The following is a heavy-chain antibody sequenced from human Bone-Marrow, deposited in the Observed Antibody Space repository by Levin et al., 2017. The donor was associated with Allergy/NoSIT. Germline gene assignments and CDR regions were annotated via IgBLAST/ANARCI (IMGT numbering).Heavy chain of an antibody. Sequence: GGSLRLSCAASGFTFSSYAMSWVRQAPGKGLEWVSAISGSGGSTYYADSVKGRFTISRDNSKNTLYLQMNSLRAEDTAVYYCAKLRGRFLAVDPAAGLWVFWAGLVEYYFDYWGQGTLVTVSS. D-gene: IGHD6-13*01. CDR1: GFTFSSYA. V-gene: IGHV3-23*01. J-gene: IGHJ4*02. CDR3: AKLRGRFLAVDPAAGLWVFWAGLVEYYFDY. CDR2: ISGSGGST.